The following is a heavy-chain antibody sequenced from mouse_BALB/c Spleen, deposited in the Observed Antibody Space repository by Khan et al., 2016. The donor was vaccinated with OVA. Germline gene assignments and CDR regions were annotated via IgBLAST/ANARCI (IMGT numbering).Heavy chain of an antibody. J-gene: IGHJ2*01. CDR3: ARTARIKY. V-gene: IGHV3-2*02. CDR1: GYSITSGYG. CDR2: ISYSGST. Sequence: VQLKQSGPGLVKPSKSLSLTCTVTGYSITSGYGWNWIRQFPGNKLEWMGYISYSGSTNYNPSLKSRISITRDTSKNQFFLQLNSVTTEDTATYYCARTARIKYWGQGTTLTVSS. D-gene: IGHD1-2*01.